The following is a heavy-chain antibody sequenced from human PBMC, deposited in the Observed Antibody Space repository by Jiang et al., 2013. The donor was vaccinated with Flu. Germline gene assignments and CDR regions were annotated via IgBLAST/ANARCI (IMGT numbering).Heavy chain of an antibody. Sequence: QLVESGGDLVKPGGSLRLSCAASGFTFSNAWMTWVRQAPGKGLEWVGRIKSKIDGETIDYAAPVKGRFTISRDDSKNTLFLQMSSLKTEDTALYYCTTSVPASPPFYYDSSDYWGQGTLVTVSS. CDR3: TTSVPASPPFYYDSSDY. CDR2: IKSKIDGETI. V-gene: IGHV3-15*01. CDR1: GFTFSNAW. D-gene: IGHD3-22*01. J-gene: IGHJ4*02.